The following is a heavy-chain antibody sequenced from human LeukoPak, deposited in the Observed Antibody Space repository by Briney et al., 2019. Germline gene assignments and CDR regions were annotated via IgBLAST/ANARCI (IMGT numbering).Heavy chain of an antibody. J-gene: IGHJ4*02. CDR1: GGSFSGYY. CDR3: ARGGGSGWYGIDY. V-gene: IGHV4-34*01. Sequence: SETRSLTCAVYGGSFSGYYWSWIRQPPGKGLEWMGEINHSGSTDYNPSLKSRVTISVDTSKNQFSLKLSSVTAADTAVYYCARGGGSGWYGIDYWGQGTLVTVSS. CDR2: INHSGST. D-gene: IGHD6-19*01.